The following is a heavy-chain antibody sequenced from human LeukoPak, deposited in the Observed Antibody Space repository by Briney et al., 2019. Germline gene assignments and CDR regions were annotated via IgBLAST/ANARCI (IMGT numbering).Heavy chain of an antibody. CDR3: AAYSSGFYFDY. Sequence: PSETLSLTCTVSGYSISSGYYWGWIRQPPGQGLEWIGSIYHSGSTYYNPSLKSRVTISVDTSKNQFSLKLSSVTAADTAVYYCAAYSSGFYFDYWGQGTLVTVSS. CDR1: GYSISSGYY. V-gene: IGHV4-38-2*02. J-gene: IGHJ4*02. CDR2: IYHSGST. D-gene: IGHD6-19*01.